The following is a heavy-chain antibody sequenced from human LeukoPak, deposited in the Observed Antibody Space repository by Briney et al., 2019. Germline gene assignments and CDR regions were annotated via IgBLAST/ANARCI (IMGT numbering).Heavy chain of an antibody. CDR2: INPSGGGT. V-gene: IGHV1-46*01. Sequence: ASVTVSCTASGYSLTRYYILWVRQAPGQGLEWMAIINPSGGGTSYAQKFQGRVTLTRDTSTSTVYMELSSLRSEDTAVYYCVRMWEPESGGRAFDIWGQGTMVTVSS. D-gene: IGHD1-14*01. J-gene: IGHJ3*02. CDR1: GYSLTRYY. CDR3: VRMWEPESGGRAFDI.